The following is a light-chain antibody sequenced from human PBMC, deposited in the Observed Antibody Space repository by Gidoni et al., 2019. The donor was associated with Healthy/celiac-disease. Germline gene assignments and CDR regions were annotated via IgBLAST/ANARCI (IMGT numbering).Light chain of an antibody. CDR1: QSISSW. CDR3: QQYNSYWT. CDR2: DAS. Sequence: GDRVTITCRASQSISSWLAWYQQKPGKAPKLLIYDASSLESGVPSRFSGSGSGKEFTLTISSLQPDDFATYYRQQYNSYWTFGQGTKVEIK. V-gene: IGKV1-5*01. J-gene: IGKJ1*01.